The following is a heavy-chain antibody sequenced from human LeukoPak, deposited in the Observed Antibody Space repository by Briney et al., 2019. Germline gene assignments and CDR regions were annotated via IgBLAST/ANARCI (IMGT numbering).Heavy chain of an antibody. CDR1: GYTFTSYD. V-gene: IGHV1-8*03. Sequence: GASVRVSCEASGYTFTSYDINWVRQATGQGLECMGWMNPNSGNTGYAQKFQGRVTITRNTSISTAYMELSSLRSEDTAVYYCARDLGYGDRETDAFAIWGQGTMLTVSS. D-gene: IGHD4-17*01. J-gene: IGHJ3*02. CDR3: ARDLGYGDRETDAFAI. CDR2: MNPNSGNT.